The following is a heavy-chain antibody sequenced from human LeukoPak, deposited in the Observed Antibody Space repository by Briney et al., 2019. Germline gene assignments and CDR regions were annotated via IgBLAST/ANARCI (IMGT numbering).Heavy chain of an antibody. J-gene: IGHJ4*02. CDR3: ARDGAAAGREYDY. V-gene: IGHV7-4-1*02. CDR1: GYTFTSYA. D-gene: IGHD6-13*01. Sequence: ASVKVSCKASGYTFTSYALNWVRQAPGQGLEWMGWINTNTGNPTYAQGFTGRFVFSLDTSVSTAYLQITSLKAEDTAVYYCARDGAAAGREYDYWGQGALVTVSS. CDR2: INTNTGNP.